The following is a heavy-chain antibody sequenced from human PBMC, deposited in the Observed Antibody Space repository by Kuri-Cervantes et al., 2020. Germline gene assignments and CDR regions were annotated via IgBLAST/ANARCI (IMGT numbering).Heavy chain of an antibody. V-gene: IGHV3-66*01. CDR1: GFTVSSNY. CDR3: ARWRSSRRDGLDY. CDR2: IYSGGST. D-gene: IGHD5-24*01. Sequence: GGSLRLSCAASGFTVSSNYMSWVRQAPGKGLEWVSVIYSGGSTYYADSVKGRFTISRDNSKNTLYLQMNSLRAEDTAVYYCARWRSSRRDGLDYWGQGTLVTVSS. J-gene: IGHJ4*02.